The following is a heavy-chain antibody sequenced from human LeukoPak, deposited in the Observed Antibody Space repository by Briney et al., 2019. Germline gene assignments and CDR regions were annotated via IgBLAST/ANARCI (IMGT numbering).Heavy chain of an antibody. D-gene: IGHD3-22*01. CDR1: GSSISSYY. CDR3: ARDRWDSSGYYSLDY. CDR2: IYYSGSI. Sequence: SETLSLTCTVSGSSISSYYWSWIRQPPGKGLEWIGYIYYSGSINYNPSLKSRVTISVDTSKNQFSLKLSSVTAADTAVYYCARDRWDSSGYYSLDYWGQGTLVTVSS. J-gene: IGHJ4*02. V-gene: IGHV4-59*01.